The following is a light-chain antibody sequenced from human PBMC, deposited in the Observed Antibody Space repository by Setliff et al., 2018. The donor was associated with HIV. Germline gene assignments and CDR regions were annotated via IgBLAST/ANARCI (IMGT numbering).Light chain of an antibody. CDR2: WAS. V-gene: IGKV4-1*01. J-gene: IGKJ1*01. Sequence: DIVMTQSPDFLPVSLGERATIDCKSSQSLYTSDNKNYLAWYQQKPGQPPKLLISWASSRESGVPDRFSGSGSGTDFTLTISSLQAEDVAVYYCLQYFETPKTFGQGTKVDIK. CDR1: QSLYTSDNKNY. CDR3: LQYFETPKT.